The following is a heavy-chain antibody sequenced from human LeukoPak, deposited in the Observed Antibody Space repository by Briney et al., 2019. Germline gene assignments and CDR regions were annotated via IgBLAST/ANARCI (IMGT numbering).Heavy chain of an antibody. D-gene: IGHD3-22*01. CDR1: GFTVSSNY. J-gene: IGHJ4*02. CDR3: ARVKGYYDSSGYLDY. CDR2: IYYSGST. Sequence: PGGSLRLSCAASGFTVSSNYMSWVRQAPGKGLEWIGYIYYSGSTYYNPSLKSRVTISVDTSKNQFSLKLSSVTAADTAVYYCARVKGYYDSSGYLDYWGQGTLVTVSS. V-gene: IGHV4-59*06.